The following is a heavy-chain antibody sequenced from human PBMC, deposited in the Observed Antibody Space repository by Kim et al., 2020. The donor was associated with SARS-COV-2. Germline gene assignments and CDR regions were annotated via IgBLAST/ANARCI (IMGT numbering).Heavy chain of an antibody. CDR3: ARDASRLLLGATRGGLDY. J-gene: IGHJ4*02. D-gene: IGHD1-26*01. Sequence: GGSLRLSCAASGFTFSSYAMHWVRQAPGKGLEWVAVISYDGSNKYYADSVKGRFTISRDNSKNMLYLQMNSLRAEDTAVYYCARDASRLLLGATRGGLDYGGQRTLVTVSS. CDR1: GFTFSSYA. CDR2: ISYDGSNK. V-gene: IGHV3-30*04.